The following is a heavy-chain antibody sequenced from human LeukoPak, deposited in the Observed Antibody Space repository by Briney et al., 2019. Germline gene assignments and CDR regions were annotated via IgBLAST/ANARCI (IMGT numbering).Heavy chain of an antibody. CDR3: ARHHEPRSIRAFDI. Sequence: PSETLSLTCTVSGGSISSSSYYWGWIRQPPGKGLEWIGSFYYSGSTYYNLSLKSRVTISVDTSKNQFSLKLSSVTAADTAVYYCARHHEPRSIRAFDIWGQGTMVTVSS. J-gene: IGHJ3*02. CDR1: GGSISSSSYY. CDR2: FYYSGST. V-gene: IGHV4-39*01.